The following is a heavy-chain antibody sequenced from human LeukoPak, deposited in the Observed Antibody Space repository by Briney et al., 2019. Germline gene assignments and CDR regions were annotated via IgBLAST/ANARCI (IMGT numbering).Heavy chain of an antibody. CDR1: GYIFTSYP. D-gene: IGHD6-13*01. J-gene: IGHJ3*02. V-gene: IGHV1-18*01. Sequence: GASVKVSCKSSGYIFTSYPLHWVRQAPGQGLEWMGWISAYNGNTNYAQKLQGRVTMTTDTSTSTAYMELRSLRSDDTAVYYCARVAGYSSSWPDDAFDIWAKGQWSPSLQ. CDR2: ISAYNGNT. CDR3: ARVAGYSSSWPDDAFDI.